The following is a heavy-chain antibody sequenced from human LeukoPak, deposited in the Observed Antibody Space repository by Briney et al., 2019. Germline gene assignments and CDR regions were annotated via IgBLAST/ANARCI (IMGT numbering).Heavy chain of an antibody. D-gene: IGHD3-22*01. J-gene: IGHJ4*02. V-gene: IGHV4-59*08. CDR3: ARLVRASSSGYYPDY. CDR2: IYHSCST. Sequence: SWVRQAPGKGLEWIGYIYHSCSTNYNPSLKSRVTISVDTSKNQFSVELSSVTAADTAVYYCARLVRASSSGYYPDYWGQGTLVTVSS.